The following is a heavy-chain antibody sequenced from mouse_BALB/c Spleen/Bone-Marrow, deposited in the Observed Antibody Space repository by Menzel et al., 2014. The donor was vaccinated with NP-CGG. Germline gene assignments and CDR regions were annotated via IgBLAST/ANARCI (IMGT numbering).Heavy chain of an antibody. Sequence: DVHLVESGGGLVQPGGSMKLSCVASGFTFSNYWMNWVRQSPEKGLEWVAEIRLKSNNYATHYAESVKGRFTISRDDSKSSVYLQMNNLRAEDTGIYYCTRVNWPFDYWGQGTTLTVSS. CDR2: IRLKSNNYAT. CDR1: GFTFSNYW. V-gene: IGHV6-6*02. D-gene: IGHD4-1*01. J-gene: IGHJ2*01. CDR3: TRVNWPFDY.